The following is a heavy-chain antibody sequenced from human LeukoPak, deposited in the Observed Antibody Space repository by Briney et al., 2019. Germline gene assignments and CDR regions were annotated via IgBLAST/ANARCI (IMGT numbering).Heavy chain of an antibody. CDR2: ISSSSSYI. V-gene: IGHV3-21*01. D-gene: IGHD3-16*01. CDR3: ARRRGGGGPRRDAFDI. Sequence: GGSLRLSWAASGFTFSSYSMNWVRQAPGKGLEWVSSISSSSSYIYYADSVKGRFTISRDNAKNSLYLQMNSLRAEDTAVYYCARRRGGGGPRRDAFDIWGQGTMVTVSS. CDR1: GFTFSSYS. J-gene: IGHJ3*02.